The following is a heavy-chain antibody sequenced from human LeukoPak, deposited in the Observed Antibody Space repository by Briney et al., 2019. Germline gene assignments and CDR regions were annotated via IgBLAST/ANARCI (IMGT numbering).Heavy chain of an antibody. Sequence: GGSLRLSCAASGFTVSSNYRGWVRQAPGKGREGGSVIYSGGSTYYADSVKGRFTISRDNSKNTLYLQMNSLRAEDTAVYYCARDDHYDSSGYYYSRYGMDVWGQGTTVTVSS. CDR1: GFTVSSNY. J-gene: IGHJ6*02. CDR2: IYSGGST. CDR3: ARDDHYDSSGYYYSRYGMDV. V-gene: IGHV3-66*01. D-gene: IGHD3-22*01.